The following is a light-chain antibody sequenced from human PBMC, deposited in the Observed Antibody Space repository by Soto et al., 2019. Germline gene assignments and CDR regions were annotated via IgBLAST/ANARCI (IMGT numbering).Light chain of an antibody. CDR3: QQYDSSPT. Sequence: IVLTQSPGTLSLSPGGRASLSCRASQSVSDNQLAWYQQKTGQAPRLLIHGASSRAAGIPDRFSGSGSGTDFTLTISRLEPEDFAVYYCQQYDSSPTFGQGTKVDIK. J-gene: IGKJ1*01. CDR2: GAS. V-gene: IGKV3-20*01. CDR1: QSVSDNQ.